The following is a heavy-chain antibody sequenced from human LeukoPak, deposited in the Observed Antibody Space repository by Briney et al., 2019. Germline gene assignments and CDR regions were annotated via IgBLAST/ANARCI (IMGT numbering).Heavy chain of an antibody. CDR3: AMALDY. J-gene: IGHJ4*02. CDR2: ISHSGSSI. Sequence: PRGSLRLSCVASGFTFSNYLMNWVRQAPGKGLEWVSGISHSGSSIYYADSVKGRFTISRDNSKNTLYLQMDRLRVEDTAVYYCAMALDYWGQGTLVTVSS. CDR1: GFTFSNYL. V-gene: IGHV3-23*01.